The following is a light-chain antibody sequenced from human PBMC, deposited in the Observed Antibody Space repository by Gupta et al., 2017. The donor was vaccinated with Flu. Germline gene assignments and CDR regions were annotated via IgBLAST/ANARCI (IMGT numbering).Light chain of an antibody. V-gene: IGKV2-40*01. Sequence: TASQPASIYCRSSHSCWESDDGNIYLAWYLQKPGQSPQLLIYTSSYRASGVPDRFSGSGSGTDFTLIIKRVEAEDVGVYYCKQRIHFPGTFGQGTKLDIK. CDR1: HSCWESDDGNIY. J-gene: IGKJ2*02. CDR2: TSS. CDR3: KQRIHFPGT.